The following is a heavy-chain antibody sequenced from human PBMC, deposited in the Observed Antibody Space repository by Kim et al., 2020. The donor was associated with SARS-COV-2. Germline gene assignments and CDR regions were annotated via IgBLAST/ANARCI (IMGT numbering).Heavy chain of an antibody. CDR1: GGSFSGHY. J-gene: IGHJ6*02. D-gene: IGHD2-2*02. CDR3: ARGRAGVVPATILGIGPHYDSLMMAV. Sequence: SETLSLTCAVYGGSFSGHYWSWIRQPPGKGLEWIGVIHQSGSTNYNPSPMSRVTITIDTYKNKFSLKLNSVTAADAGFFYCARGRAGVVPATILGIGPHYDSLMMAVWGHGPSVTV. V-gene: IGHV4-34*01. CDR2: IHQSGST.